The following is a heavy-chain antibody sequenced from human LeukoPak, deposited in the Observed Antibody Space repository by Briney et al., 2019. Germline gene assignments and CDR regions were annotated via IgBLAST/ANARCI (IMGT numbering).Heavy chain of an antibody. CDR1: GFTFSSYE. Sequence: PGGSLRLSCAASGFTFSSYEMNWVRQAPGKGLEWVSYISSSGSTIYYADSVKGRFTISRDNAKNSLYLQMNSLRAEDTAVYYCAREILIVGATKWFDPWGQGTLVTVSS. J-gene: IGHJ5*02. CDR3: AREILIVGATKWFDP. CDR2: ISSSGSTI. V-gene: IGHV3-48*03. D-gene: IGHD1-26*01.